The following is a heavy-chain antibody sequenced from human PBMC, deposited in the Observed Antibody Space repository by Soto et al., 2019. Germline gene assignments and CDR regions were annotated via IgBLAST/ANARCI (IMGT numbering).Heavy chain of an antibody. D-gene: IGHD3-22*01. J-gene: IGHJ3*01. CDR2: IYNTGTT. V-gene: IGHV4-59*03. CDR3: ATDSTGYYSDAFDV. Sequence: QLQESGPGLVKPSETLSLTCTVSGAAMSSYYWSWVRQSPGKGLEWIGYIYNTGTTDYNPSLKSRVTISVERSKFQFSLKLTSVTAADTDMYYCATDSTGYYSDAFDVWGQGARVIVSS. CDR1: GAAMSSYY.